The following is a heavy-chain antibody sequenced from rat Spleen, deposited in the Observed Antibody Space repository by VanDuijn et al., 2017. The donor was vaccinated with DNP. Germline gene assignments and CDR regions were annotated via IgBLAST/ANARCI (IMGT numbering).Heavy chain of an antibody. V-gene: IGHV5-25*01. CDR2: ISTGGGNT. CDR1: GFTFSHYY. Sequence: EVQLMESGGGLVQPGKSLKLSCAASGFTFSHYYMAWVRQAPTKGLEWVASISTGGGNTSSRDSVKGRFTISRDNAMSTLYLQMDSLRSEDTATYYCARPDYWGQGVMVTVSS. J-gene: IGHJ2*01. CDR3: ARPDY.